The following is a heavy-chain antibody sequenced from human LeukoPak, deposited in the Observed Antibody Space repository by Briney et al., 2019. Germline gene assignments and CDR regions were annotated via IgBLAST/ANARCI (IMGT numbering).Heavy chain of an antibody. J-gene: IGHJ4*02. D-gene: IGHD3-22*01. Sequence: GGSLRLSCAASGFTFSSYSMNWVRQAPGKGLEWVSYISSSSSTIYYADSVKGRFTISRDNAKNSLYLQMNSLRDEDTAVYYCARETGQWYYDSSGYSNFDYWGQGTLVTVSS. CDR3: ARETGQWYYDSSGYSNFDY. CDR1: GFTFSSYS. CDR2: ISSSSSTI. V-gene: IGHV3-48*02.